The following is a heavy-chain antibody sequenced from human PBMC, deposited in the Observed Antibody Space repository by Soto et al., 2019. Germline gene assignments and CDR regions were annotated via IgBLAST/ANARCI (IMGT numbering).Heavy chain of an antibody. CDR1: GGSISSGTFS. V-gene: IGHV4-30-2*01. J-gene: IGHJ5*02. D-gene: IGHD3-10*01. CDR2: IYHTGST. Sequence: NPSETLSLTCAVSGGSISSGTFSWTWIRQPPGKGLEWIGYIYHTGSTYYNASLKSRVTISMDRSRNQFSPKLTSVTAADTAVYYCARGGYYGSRSGHNYFDPWGQGTLVTVSS. CDR3: ARGGYYGSRSGHNYFDP.